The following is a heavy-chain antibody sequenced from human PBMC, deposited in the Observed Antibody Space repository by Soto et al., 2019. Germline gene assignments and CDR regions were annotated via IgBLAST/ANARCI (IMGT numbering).Heavy chain of an antibody. CDR3: ARENGYCSSTSCYARMGYYYYYMDV. CDR1: GGSFSGYY. D-gene: IGHD2-2*03. V-gene: IGHV4-34*01. J-gene: IGHJ6*03. CDR2: INHSGST. Sequence: SETLSLTCAVYGGSFSGYYWSWIRQPPGKGLEWIGEINHSGSTNYNPSLKSRVTISVDTSKNQFSLKLSSVTAADTAVYYCARENGYCSSTSCYARMGYYYYYMDVWGKGTTVTVSS.